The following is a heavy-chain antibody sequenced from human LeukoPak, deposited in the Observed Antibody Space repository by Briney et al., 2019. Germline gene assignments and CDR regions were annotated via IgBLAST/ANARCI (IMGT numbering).Heavy chain of an antibody. Sequence: PSETLSLTCTVSGGSISSYYWSWIRQPPGKGLEWIGYIYYSGSTNYNPSLKSRVTISVDTSKSQFSLKLSSVTAADTAVYYCARGGRYSSGWYLYWGQGTLVTVSS. V-gene: IGHV4-59*01. CDR1: GGSISSYY. CDR3: ARGGRYSSGWYLY. CDR2: IYYSGST. J-gene: IGHJ4*02. D-gene: IGHD6-19*01.